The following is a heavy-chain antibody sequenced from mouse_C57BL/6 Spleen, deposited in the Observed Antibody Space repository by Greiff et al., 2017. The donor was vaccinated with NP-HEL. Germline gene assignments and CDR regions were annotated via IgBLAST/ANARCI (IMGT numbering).Heavy chain of an antibody. CDR1: GFTFSDYY. V-gene: IGHV5-16*01. D-gene: IGHD2-5*01. J-gene: IGHJ1*03. Sequence: EVQLVESEGGLVQPGSSMKLSCTASGFTFSDYYMAWVRQVPEKGLEWVANINYDGSSTYYLDSLKSRFIISRDNAKNILYLQMSSLKSEDTATYYCARAYYSNSYWYFDVWGTGTTVTVSS. CDR3: ARAYYSNSYWYFDV. CDR2: INYDGSST.